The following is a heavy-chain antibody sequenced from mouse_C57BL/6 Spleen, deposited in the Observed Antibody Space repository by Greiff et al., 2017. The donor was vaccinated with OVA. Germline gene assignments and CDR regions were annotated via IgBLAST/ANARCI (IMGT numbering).Heavy chain of an antibody. J-gene: IGHJ4*01. CDR1: GYTFTSYW. Sequence: QVQLQQSGAELAKPGASVKLSCKASGYTFTSYWMHWVKQRPGQGLEWIGYINPSSGYTKYTQKFKGKATLTADKSSSTAYLQLSSLTYEDSAVYNCARDYYGKEGMDYWGQGTSVTVSS. CDR3: ARDYYGKEGMDY. CDR2: INPSSGYT. V-gene: IGHV1-7*01. D-gene: IGHD2-1*01.